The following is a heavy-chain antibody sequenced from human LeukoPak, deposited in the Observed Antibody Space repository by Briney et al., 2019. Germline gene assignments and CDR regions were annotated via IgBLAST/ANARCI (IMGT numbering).Heavy chain of an antibody. D-gene: IGHD5-12*01. CDR3: AKDSSGGYGTDFDY. CDR2: ISWNRGSI. J-gene: IGHJ4*02. V-gene: IGHV3-9*01. Sequence: GGSLRLSCAASGFTFDDYAMHWVRQAPGKGLEWVSGISWNRGSIGYADSVKGRFTISRDNAKNSLYLQMNSLRAEDTALYYCAKDSSGGYGTDFDYWGQGTLVTVSS. CDR1: GFTFDDYA.